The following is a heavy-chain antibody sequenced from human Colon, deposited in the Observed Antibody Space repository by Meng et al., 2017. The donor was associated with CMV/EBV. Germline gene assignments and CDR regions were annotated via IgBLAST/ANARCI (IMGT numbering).Heavy chain of an antibody. J-gene: IGHJ4*02. V-gene: IGHV2-5*02. CDR2: IYWDDDK. D-gene: IGHD3-3*01. CDR3: AHSDFWSGYTIYYFDY. CDR1: GFSLSSSGVG. Sequence: ITLKGSGPTLVKSTQTLTLTCTFSGFSLSSSGVGVGWIRQPPGKALEWLALIYWDDDKTYNPSLKSRLTITKDTSKNQVVLTLTNMDPVDTATYYCAHSDFWSGYTIYYFDYWGQGTLVTVSS.